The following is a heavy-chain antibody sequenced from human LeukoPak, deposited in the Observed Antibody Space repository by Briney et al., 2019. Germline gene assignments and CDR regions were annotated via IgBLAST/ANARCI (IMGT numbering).Heavy chain of an antibody. Sequence: GGSLRLSCAASGFTFSDYYMSWIRQAPGKGLEWTSYISGNVLNIYYADSLKGRFTISRDNAKNSLYLQMNSLRAEDTAVYYCARITWPATKPLPLYWGQGTLVTVSS. CDR3: ARITWPATKPLPLY. V-gene: IGHV3-11*04. CDR2: ISGNVLNI. D-gene: IGHD4-17*01. CDR1: GFTFSDYY. J-gene: IGHJ4*02.